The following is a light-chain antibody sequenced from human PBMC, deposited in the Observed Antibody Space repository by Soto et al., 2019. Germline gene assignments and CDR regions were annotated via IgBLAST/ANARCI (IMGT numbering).Light chain of an antibody. CDR1: QSLLHSNGYNY. Sequence: DIVKTQSPLSLPVTPRERASISCRSSQSLLHSNGYNYLDWYLQKPGQSPQLLIYLGSNRASGVPDRFSGSGSGTDFTLKISRVEAEDVGVYYCMQALQTPRTFGQGTKLEIK. CDR3: MQALQTPRT. J-gene: IGKJ2*01. CDR2: LGS. V-gene: IGKV2-28*01.